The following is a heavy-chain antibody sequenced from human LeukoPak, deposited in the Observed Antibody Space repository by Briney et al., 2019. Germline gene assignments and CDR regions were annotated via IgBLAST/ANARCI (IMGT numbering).Heavy chain of an antibody. D-gene: IGHD3-10*01. CDR2: IYYSGST. Sequence: SETLSLTCTVSGGSISSSSYYWGWIRQPPGKGLEWIGSIYYSGSTYYNPSLKSRVTISVDTSKNQFSLKLSSVTAADTAVYYCAGASGSPVDFDYWGQGTLVTVSS. CDR3: AGASGSPVDFDY. V-gene: IGHV4-39*07. J-gene: IGHJ4*02. CDR1: GGSISSSSYY.